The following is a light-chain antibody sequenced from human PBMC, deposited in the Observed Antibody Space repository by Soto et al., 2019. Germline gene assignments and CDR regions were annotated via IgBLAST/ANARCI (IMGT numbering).Light chain of an antibody. CDR2: CAS. CDR1: QSISSE. V-gene: IGKV3-15*01. J-gene: IGKJ2*01. Sequence: EIVMTQSPATLSVSPGESATLSCRASQSISSELAWYQQKPGQPPRLLIYCASTRATGFPPRFTGSGSGSDFTLTISGLQSEDFAVYYCQQGHNWPLTFGQGTRLEI. CDR3: QQGHNWPLT.